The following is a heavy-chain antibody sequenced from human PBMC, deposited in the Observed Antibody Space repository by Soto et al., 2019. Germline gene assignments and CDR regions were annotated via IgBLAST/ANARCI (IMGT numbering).Heavy chain of an antibody. V-gene: IGHV5-51*01. CDR1: GYSFTSYW. D-gene: IGHD4-4*01. CDR3: ARGGKEYSNYVDYYYYGMDV. CDR2: IYPGDSDT. Sequence: GESLKISCNGSGYSFTSYWIGWVRQMPGKGLEWMGIIYPGDSDTRYSPSFQGQVTISADKSISTAYLQWSSLKASDTAMYYCARGGKEYSNYVDYYYYGMDVWGQGTTVTVSS. J-gene: IGHJ6*02.